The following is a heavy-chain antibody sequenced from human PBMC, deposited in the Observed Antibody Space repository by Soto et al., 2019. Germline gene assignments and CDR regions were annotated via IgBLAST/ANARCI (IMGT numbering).Heavy chain of an antibody. D-gene: IGHD3-3*02. V-gene: IGHV3-23*01. CDR1: GFVFSDYA. J-gene: IGHJ4*02. CDR2: ISGDAHDT. Sequence: EVHLLESAGGLVQPGGSLRLSCAASGFVFSDYAMSWVRQAPGKGLEWLSAISGDAHDTYYAASVKGRFTISRDNSKNTLYLQMDSLRVEDTARYYCEKDAPQPFSDWGRGTLVTVSS. CDR3: EKDAPQPFSD.